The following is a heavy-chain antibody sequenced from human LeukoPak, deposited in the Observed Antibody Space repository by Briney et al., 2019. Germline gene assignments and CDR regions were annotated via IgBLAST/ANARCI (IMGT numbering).Heavy chain of an antibody. D-gene: IGHD3-10*01. CDR2: IYYSGST. CDR1: DNSITMYY. V-gene: IGHV4-59*01. Sequence: SETLSLTCSVSDNSITMYYWTWIRQPPGKGLEWIGYIYYSGSTNYNPSLKSRVTISVDTSKNQFSLKLSSVTAADTAVYYCARTVGITMVRGVIWWFDPWGQGTLVTVSS. CDR3: ARTVGITMVRGVIWWFDP. J-gene: IGHJ5*02.